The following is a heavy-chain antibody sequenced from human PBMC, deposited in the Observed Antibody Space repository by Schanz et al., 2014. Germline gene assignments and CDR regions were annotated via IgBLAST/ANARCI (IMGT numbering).Heavy chain of an antibody. V-gene: IGHV3-74*01. CDR3: ARDGAELYYFDD. CDR2: INSDGTTT. CDR1: GFTFSTYW. J-gene: IGHJ4*02. D-gene: IGHD1-1*01. Sequence: VQLVESGGGLVKPGGSLRLSCAASGFTFSTYWMHWVRQAPGKGLVWVSHINSDGTTTTYADSVKGRFTISRDNAENTLYLQMNSLRVEDTAVYYCARDGAELYYFDDWGQGTLVTVSS.